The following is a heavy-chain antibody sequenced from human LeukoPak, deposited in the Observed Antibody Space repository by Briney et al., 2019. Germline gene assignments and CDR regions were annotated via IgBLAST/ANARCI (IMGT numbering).Heavy chain of an antibody. D-gene: IGHD2-2*01. Sequence: ASVKVSCKASGYTFTSYDINRVRQATGQGLEWMGWMNPNSGNTGYAQKFQGRVTMTRNTSISTAYMELSSLRSEDTAVYYCARDWGTILVVPAAGRYYGMDVWGQGTTVTVSS. V-gene: IGHV1-8*01. CDR1: GYTFTSYD. CDR3: ARDWGTILVVPAAGRYYGMDV. J-gene: IGHJ6*02. CDR2: MNPNSGNT.